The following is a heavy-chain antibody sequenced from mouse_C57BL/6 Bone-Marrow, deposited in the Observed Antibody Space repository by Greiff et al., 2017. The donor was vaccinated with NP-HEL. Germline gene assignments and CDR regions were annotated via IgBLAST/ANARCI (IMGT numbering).Heavy chain of an antibody. CDR1: GYTFTDYY. Sequence: VQLQESGAELVRPGASVKLSCKASGYTFTDYYINWVKQRPGQGLEWIARIYPGSGTTYYNEKFKGKATLTAEKSSSTAYMQLSSLTSEDSAVYFCARSWAYSNYLYYFDYWGQGTTLTVSS. CDR3: ARSWAYSNYLYYFDY. V-gene: IGHV1-76*01. CDR2: IYPGSGTT. D-gene: IGHD2-5*01. J-gene: IGHJ2*01.